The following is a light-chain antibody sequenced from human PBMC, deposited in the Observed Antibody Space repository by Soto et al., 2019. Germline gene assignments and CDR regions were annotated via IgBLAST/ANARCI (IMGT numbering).Light chain of an antibody. Sequence: EIVLTQSPGTLSLSPGERATLSCRASHSVTSNYLAWYQQKPGQAPRLLFLGAFNRAAGIPARFSGSGSGTDFTLTISSLEPEDSAVYYCQQRNIWPPVTFGQGTDWRL. CDR3: QQRNIWPPVT. V-gene: IGKV3D-20*02. CDR2: GAF. J-gene: IGKJ5*01. CDR1: HSVTSNY.